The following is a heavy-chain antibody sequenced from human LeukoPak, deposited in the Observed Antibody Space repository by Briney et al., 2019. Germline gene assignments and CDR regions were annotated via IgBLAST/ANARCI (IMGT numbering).Heavy chain of an antibody. D-gene: IGHD1-1*01. CDR1: GFTFSSYA. J-gene: IGHJ4*02. CDR3: AKPRRGTTFYFDY. V-gene: IGHV3-23*01. CDR2: ISGSGGST. Sequence: GGSLRLSCAASGFTFSSYAISWVRQAPGKGLEWVSAISGSGGSTYYADSVKGRFTISRDNSKNTLYLQMNSLRAEDTAVYYCAKPRRGTTFYFDYWGQGTLVTVSS.